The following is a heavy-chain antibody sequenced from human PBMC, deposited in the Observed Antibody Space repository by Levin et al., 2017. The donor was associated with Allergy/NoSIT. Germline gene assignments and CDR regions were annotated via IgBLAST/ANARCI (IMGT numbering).Heavy chain of an antibody. CDR3: TSLWSDVVGEYELDI. V-gene: IGHV3-7*01. J-gene: IGHJ3*02. CDR1: GFSFSTHY. D-gene: IGHD1-26*01. CDR2: INQDERDI. Sequence: GGSLRLSCAASGFSFSTHYMNWVRQAPGEGLEWVANINQDERDINYMDSVKGRFTISRDNAKNSLYLQMSSLRAEDTAVYYCTSLWSDVVGEYELDIWGQGTLVTVSS.